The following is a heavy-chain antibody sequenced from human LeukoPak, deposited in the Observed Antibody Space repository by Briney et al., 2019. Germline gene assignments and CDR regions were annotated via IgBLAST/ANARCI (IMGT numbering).Heavy chain of an antibody. D-gene: IGHD3-22*01. CDR2: IKQDGSEK. J-gene: IGHJ4*02. Sequence: GGSLRLSCAVSGFTFTDYYFSWIRQAPGKGLEWVANIKQDGSEKYYVDSVKGRFTISRDNAKNSLYLQMNSLRAEDTAVYYCARDRGYYYDSSGSYVFWGQGTLVTVSS. V-gene: IGHV3-7*01. CDR3: ARDRGYYYDSSGSYVF. CDR1: GFTFTDYY.